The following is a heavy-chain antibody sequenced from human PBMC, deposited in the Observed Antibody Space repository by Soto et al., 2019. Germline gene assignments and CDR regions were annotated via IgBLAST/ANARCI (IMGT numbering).Heavy chain of an antibody. D-gene: IGHD2-8*01. V-gene: IGHV3-21*01. J-gene: IGHJ5*02. Sequence: GGSLRLSCAASGFTFSSYSMNWVRQAPGKGLEWVSSISSSSSYIYYADSVKGRFTISRDNAKNSLYLQMNSLRAEDTAVYYCAGLMVYGRDWFDPWGQGTLVTVSS. CDR2: ISSSSSYI. CDR1: GFTFSSYS. CDR3: AGLMVYGRDWFDP.